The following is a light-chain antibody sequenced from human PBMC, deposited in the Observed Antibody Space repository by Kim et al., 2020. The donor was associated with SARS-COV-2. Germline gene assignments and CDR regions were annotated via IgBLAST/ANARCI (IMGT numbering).Light chain of an antibody. V-gene: IGKV1-39*01. Sequence: DIQMTQSPSSLSASVGDRVTITCRASQSISRYLNWYQQKPAEAPKLLIYAASSLQGGVPSRFSGSGSGTDFSLTISSLQPEDCATYYCQQSYNIPRTFGQGTQVDIK. CDR2: AAS. J-gene: IGKJ1*01. CDR1: QSISRY. CDR3: QQSYNIPRT.